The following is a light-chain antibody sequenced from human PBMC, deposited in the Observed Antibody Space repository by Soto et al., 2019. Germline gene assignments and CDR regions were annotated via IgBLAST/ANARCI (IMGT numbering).Light chain of an antibody. Sequence: DIQVTDSPSALPGSLPDSVPLHYLASQGISSCLAWYQQKPGKAPKLLIYKASTLESGVPSRFSGSGSGTEFTLTISSLQPDDFATYYCQHYNSYSEAFGQGTKVDIK. CDR2: KAS. J-gene: IGKJ1*01. CDR1: QGISSC. CDR3: QHYNSYSEA. V-gene: IGKV1-5*03.